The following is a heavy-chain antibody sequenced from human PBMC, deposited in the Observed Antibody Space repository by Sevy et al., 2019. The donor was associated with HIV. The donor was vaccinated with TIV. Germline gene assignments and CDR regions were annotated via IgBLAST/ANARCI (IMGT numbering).Heavy chain of an antibody. CDR2: ISSSGSNK. D-gene: IGHD2-21*02. V-gene: IGHV3-11*01. J-gene: IGHJ4*02. CDR1: GFTFSDYY. CDR3: ARDLHRGLSGSTAGY. Sequence: GGSLRLSCAASGFTFSDYYMSWIRQAPGKGLEWVSYISSSGSNKYYADSVKGRFTVSRDNAKNSMYLQMNILRAEDTALYYWARDLHRGLSGSTAGYWGQGTLVTVSS.